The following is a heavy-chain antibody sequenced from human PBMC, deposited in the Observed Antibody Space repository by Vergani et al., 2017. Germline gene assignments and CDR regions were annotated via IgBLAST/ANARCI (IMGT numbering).Heavy chain of an antibody. CDR3: ARGYYGSGPPRGSYFQH. V-gene: IGHV3-21*01. J-gene: IGHJ1*01. Sequence: EVQLVESGGGLVKPGGSLRLSCAASGFTFSSYSMNWVRQAPGKGLEWVSSISSSSSYIYSADSVKGRFTISRDNAKNSLYLQMNSLRAEDTAVYYCARGYYGSGPPRGSYFQHWGQGTLVTVSS. CDR1: GFTFSSYS. D-gene: IGHD3-10*01. CDR2: ISSSSSYI.